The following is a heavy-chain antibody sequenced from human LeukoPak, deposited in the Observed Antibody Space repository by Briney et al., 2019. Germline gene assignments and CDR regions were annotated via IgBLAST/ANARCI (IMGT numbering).Heavy chain of an antibody. J-gene: IGHJ4*02. Sequence: ASVKVSCKASGYTFTSYYMHWVRQAPGQGLEWMGIINPSGGSTSYAQKFQGRVTMTRDMSTSTVYMELSSLRSKDTAVYYCARDLSTAISGPDYWGQGTLVTVSS. CDR2: INPSGGST. V-gene: IGHV1-46*01. CDR3: ARDLSTAISGPDY. CDR1: GYTFTSYY. D-gene: IGHD2-21*02.